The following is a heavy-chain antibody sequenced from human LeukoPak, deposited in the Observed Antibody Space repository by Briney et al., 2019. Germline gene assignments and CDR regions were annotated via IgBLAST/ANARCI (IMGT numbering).Heavy chain of an antibody. Sequence: GGSLRLSCAASGFTFSSYSMNWARQAPGKGLEWVSSISSSSSYIYYADSVKGRFTISRDNAKNSLYLQMNSLRAEDTAVYYCARDRLARGYDPQSNYYYYGMDVWGQGTTVTVSS. V-gene: IGHV3-21*01. D-gene: IGHD5-12*01. CDR3: ARDRLARGYDPQSNYYYYGMDV. CDR2: ISSSSSYI. J-gene: IGHJ6*02. CDR1: GFTFSSYS.